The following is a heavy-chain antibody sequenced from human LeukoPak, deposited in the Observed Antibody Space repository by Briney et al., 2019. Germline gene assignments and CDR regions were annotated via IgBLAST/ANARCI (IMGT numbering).Heavy chain of an antibody. CDR1: GGSISSYY. J-gene: IGHJ3*02. CDR2: IYYSGST. V-gene: IGHV4-59*01. CDR3: ARGTGKWDAFDI. D-gene: IGHD3/OR15-3a*01. Sequence: SETLSLTCTVSGGSISSYYWTWIRQAPGKGLEWVGYIYYSGSTNYNPSLKSRVTISADTSKNQFSLKLSSVTAADTAVYYCARGTGKWDAFDIWGQGTMVTVSS.